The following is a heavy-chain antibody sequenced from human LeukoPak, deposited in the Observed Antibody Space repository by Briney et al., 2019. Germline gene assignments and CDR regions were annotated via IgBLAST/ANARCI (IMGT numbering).Heavy chain of an antibody. CDR2: IYYSGGST. J-gene: IGHJ2*01. CDR1: GGSMNTYY. Sequence: SETLSLTCTVSGGSMNTYYWSWIRLPPGKGLEWIGYIYYSGGSTNYNPSLKSRVTISVDTSRSQFSLKLSSVTAADTAVYYCASHLWFGERKWYFDLWAVAPWSLSPQ. D-gene: IGHD3-10*01. V-gene: IGHV4-59*08. CDR3: ASHLWFGERKWYFDL.